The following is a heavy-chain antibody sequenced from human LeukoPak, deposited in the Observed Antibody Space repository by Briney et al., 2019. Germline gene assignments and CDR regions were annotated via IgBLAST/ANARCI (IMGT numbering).Heavy chain of an antibody. CDR3: ARGVYCGSDCYTYFDL. D-gene: IGHD2-21*02. Sequence: PGGSLRLSCAASGYTFSGYGMSWVRQAPGKGLEWVSAISDSGGSTNYADSVKGRFTISRDNSKNTLYLKMNSLRVEETAVYYYARGVYCGSDCYTYFDLWGRGTLVTVSS. J-gene: IGHJ2*01. CDR2: ISDSGGST. CDR1: GYTFSGYG. V-gene: IGHV3-23*01.